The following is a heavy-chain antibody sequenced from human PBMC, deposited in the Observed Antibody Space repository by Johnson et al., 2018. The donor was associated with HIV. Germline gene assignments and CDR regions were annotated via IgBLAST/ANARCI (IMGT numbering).Heavy chain of an antibody. D-gene: IGHD1-1*01. CDR1: GFRFSDFS. J-gene: IGHJ3*02. CDR2: ISNDGSNT. V-gene: IGHV3-30*01. CDR3: ARGYNWNDFSI. Sequence: QEQLVESGGGVVQPGRSLRLSCTASGFRFSDFSMHWVRQAPGKGLEWVTVISNDGSNTLYADSVKGRFTISSDIFKNTLFLQMNSLRVDDAAIYYCARGYNWNDFSIWGQGTVVTVS.